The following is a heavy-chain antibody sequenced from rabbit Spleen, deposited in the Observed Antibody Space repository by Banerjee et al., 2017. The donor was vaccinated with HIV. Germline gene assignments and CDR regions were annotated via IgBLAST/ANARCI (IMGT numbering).Heavy chain of an antibody. Sequence: QEQLVESGGGLVQPGGTLTLTCTASGFSFSSSYYMCWVRQAPGKGLEWIGCIGAGSSGSTYYASWVNGRFTISSHNAQNTLYLQLDSLTAADTATYFCARDAGTSFSTYGMDLWGPGTLVTVS. D-gene: IGHD8-1*01. CDR2: IGAGSSGST. V-gene: IGHV1S45*01. J-gene: IGHJ6*01. CDR3: ARDAGTSFSTYGMDL. CDR1: GFSFSSSYY.